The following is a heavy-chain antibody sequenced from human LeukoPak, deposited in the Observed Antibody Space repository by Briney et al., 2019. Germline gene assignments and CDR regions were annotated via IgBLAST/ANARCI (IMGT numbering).Heavy chain of an antibody. J-gene: IGHJ5*02. CDR1: GGSISSYY. CDR2: IYYSGST. CDR3: ARGRPTVTTTFDP. Sequence: SETLSLTCTVSGGSISSYYWSWIRQPPGKGLEWIGYIYYSGSTNYNPSLKSRVTISVDTSKNQFSLKLSSVTAADTAVYYCARGRPTVTTTFDPWSQGTLVTVSS. V-gene: IGHV4-59*01. D-gene: IGHD4-4*01.